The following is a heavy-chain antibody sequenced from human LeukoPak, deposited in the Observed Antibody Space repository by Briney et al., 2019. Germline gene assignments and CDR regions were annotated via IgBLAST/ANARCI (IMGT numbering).Heavy chain of an antibody. D-gene: IGHD3-22*01. CDR2: INPNSGGT. CDR3: ARAYDSSGYHFDY. CDR1: GYTFTGYY. J-gene: IGHJ4*02. Sequence: ASVKASCKASGYTFTGYYMHWVRQAPGQGLEWMGWINPNSGGTNYAQKFQGRVTMTRDTSISTAYMELSRLRSDDTAVYYCARAYDSSGYHFDYWGQGTLVTVSS. V-gene: IGHV1-2*02.